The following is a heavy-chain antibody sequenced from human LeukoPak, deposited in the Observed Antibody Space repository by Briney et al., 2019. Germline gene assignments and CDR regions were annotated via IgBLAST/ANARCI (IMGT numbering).Heavy chain of an antibody. D-gene: IGHD5-24*01. CDR3: ARGGSHMAT. J-gene: IGHJ4*02. CDR2: IYYSGST. Sequence: SETLSLTCTVSGGSISSYYWSWIRQPPGKGLEWIGYIYYSGSTNYNPSLKSRVTISVDTSKNQFSLKLSSVTAADTGVYYCARGGSHMATWGQGTLVTVSS. CDR1: GGSISSYY. V-gene: IGHV4-59*01.